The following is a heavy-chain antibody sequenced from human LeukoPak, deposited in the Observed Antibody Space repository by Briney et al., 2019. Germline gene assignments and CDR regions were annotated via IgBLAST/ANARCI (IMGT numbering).Heavy chain of an antibody. CDR2: ISGSGGNT. Sequence: PGGSLRLSCAASGFTFSSYAMSWVRQAPGKGLEWVSVISGSGGNTKYADSVKGRFNISRDNSKNTLYLQMNSLRAEDTAVYYCAKGKSGSRVGYYHYYMDVWGKGTTVTVSS. J-gene: IGHJ6*03. CDR1: GFTFSSYA. D-gene: IGHD3-16*01. CDR3: AKGKSGSRVGYYHYYMDV. V-gene: IGHV3-23*01.